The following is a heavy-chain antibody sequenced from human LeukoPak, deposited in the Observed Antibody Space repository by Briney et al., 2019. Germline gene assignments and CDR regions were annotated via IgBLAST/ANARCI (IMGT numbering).Heavy chain of an antibody. Sequence: GESLKISCKGSGYSFTSYWIGWVRQMPGKGLEWMGIIYPGDSDTRYSPSFQSQVTLSADKSISTPYLQWSSLKASDTAMYYCARRDCSSTSCPLGLWGQGTLVTVSS. CDR2: IYPGDSDT. D-gene: IGHD2-2*01. J-gene: IGHJ4*02. CDR3: ARRDCSSTSCPLGL. CDR1: GYSFTSYW. V-gene: IGHV5-51*01.